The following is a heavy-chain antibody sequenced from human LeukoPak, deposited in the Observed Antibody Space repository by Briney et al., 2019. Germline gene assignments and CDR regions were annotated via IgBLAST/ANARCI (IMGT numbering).Heavy chain of an antibody. CDR1: GGPISSYY. Sequence: SETLSLTCTVSGGPISSYYWSWIRQPPGKGLEWIGYIYYSGSTNYNPSLKRRVTISVDTSKNQFSLKLNSVTAADTAVYYCARGTDPEDYWGQGTLVTVSS. D-gene: IGHD1-1*01. J-gene: IGHJ4*02. CDR3: ARGTDPEDY. CDR2: IYYSGST. V-gene: IGHV4-59*01.